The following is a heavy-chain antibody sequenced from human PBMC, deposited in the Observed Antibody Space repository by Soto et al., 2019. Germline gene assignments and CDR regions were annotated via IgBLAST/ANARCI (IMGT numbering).Heavy chain of an antibody. CDR3: ARVLRGRVVVVVANYYYYYMDV. D-gene: IGHD2-15*01. CDR1: GFTFSSYW. Sequence: GGSLRLSCAASGFTFSSYWMSWVRQAPGKGLEWVANIKQDGSEKYYVDSVKGRFTISRDNAKNSLYLQMNSLRAEDTAVYYCARVLRGRVVVVVANYYYYYMDVWGKGTTVTVSS. CDR2: IKQDGSEK. V-gene: IGHV3-7*01. J-gene: IGHJ6*03.